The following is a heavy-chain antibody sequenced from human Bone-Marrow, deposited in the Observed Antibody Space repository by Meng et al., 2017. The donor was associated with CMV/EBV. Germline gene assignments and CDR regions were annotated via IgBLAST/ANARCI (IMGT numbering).Heavy chain of an antibody. D-gene: IGHD2-2*01. Sequence: SCAASGFTFSSYSMNWVRQAPGKGLEWVSSISSSSSYIYYADSVKGRFTISRDNAKNSLYLQMNSLRAEDTAVYYCARDCSSTSCFYQYYYYYGMDVWGQGTTVTVSS. V-gene: IGHV3-21*01. J-gene: IGHJ6*02. CDR2: ISSSSSYI. CDR1: GFTFSSYS. CDR3: ARDCSSTSCFYQYYYYYGMDV.